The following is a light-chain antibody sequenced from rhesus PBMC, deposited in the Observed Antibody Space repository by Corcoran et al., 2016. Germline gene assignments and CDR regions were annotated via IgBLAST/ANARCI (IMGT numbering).Light chain of an antibody. V-gene: IGLV2S7*01. CDR1: SSDIGGYNY. CDR3: CSYTASRTFV. Sequence: QSAPTQPPSVSGSPGQSVTISCTGTSSDIGGYNYVSWYQQHPGKAPKVLIYGVINRPSGVSNRFSGSKSGNTASLTISGLQLEDEADYYCCSYTASRTFVFGSGTKLTVL. J-gene: IGLJ6*01. CDR2: GVI.